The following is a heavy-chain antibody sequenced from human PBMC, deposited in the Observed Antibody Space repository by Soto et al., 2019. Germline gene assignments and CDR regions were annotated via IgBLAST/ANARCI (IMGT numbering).Heavy chain of an antibody. J-gene: IGHJ5*02. CDR1: GGNFNRQA. V-gene: IGHV1-69*12. Sequence: QVVQSGAEVKKPGSSVKVSCKASGGNFNRQAFSLARQAPGQGLEWMGGCIHIFGTTDYSQKLQGRDTLTAYEATRTAYMELSRLTSDETAVYSCARVDSSRFEGGSWFDPCGQGTLVNVSS. CDR3: ARVDSSRFEGGSWFDP. D-gene: IGHD3-16*01. CDR2: CIHIFGTT.